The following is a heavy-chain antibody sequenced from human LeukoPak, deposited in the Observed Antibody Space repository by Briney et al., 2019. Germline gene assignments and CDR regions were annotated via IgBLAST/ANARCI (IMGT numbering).Heavy chain of an antibody. CDR3: ATQTIGIFEY. CDR2: VDTDDGET. J-gene: IGHJ4*02. V-gene: IGHV1-69-2*01. CDR1: GYRFNDYY. Sequence: ASVKVSCKASGYRFNDYYMHWVKQAPGKGLEWMGRVDTDDGETLYAENFQGRVKITADPSTDTTYLELSSLRSADTAVYYCATQTIGIFEYWGLGTLVTVSS. D-gene: IGHD1-14*01.